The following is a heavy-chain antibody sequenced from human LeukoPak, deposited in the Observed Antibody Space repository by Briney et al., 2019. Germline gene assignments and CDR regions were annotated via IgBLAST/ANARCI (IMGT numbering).Heavy chain of an antibody. CDR2: TYSGGRT. D-gene: IGHD3-10*01. J-gene: IGHJ6*03. Sequence: GSLRLSCAASGFTVSSNYMSWVRQAPGKGLEWVSVTYSGGRTYYADSVKGRFTISRDISKDTLDLQMNSLRAEDTAVYYCARVLSGRGSLYDYYYYMDVWGKGTTVTISS. CDR3: ARVLSGRGSLYDYYYYMDV. V-gene: IGHV3-53*01. CDR1: GFTVSSNY.